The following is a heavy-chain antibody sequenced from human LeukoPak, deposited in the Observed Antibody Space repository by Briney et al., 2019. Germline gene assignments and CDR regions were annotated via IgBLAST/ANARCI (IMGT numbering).Heavy chain of an antibody. V-gene: IGHV5-51*01. D-gene: IGHD2-2*02. J-gene: IGHJ5*02. CDR1: GYRFTSYW. CDR2: IYPGDSDT. CDR3: ARLYCSSTSCYRESNWFDP. Sequence: PGESLKISCKGPGYRFTSYWIGGVRQMPGKGLEWMGIIYPGDSDTTYSPSFQGQVTIPADKSISTAYLQWSSLKASDTAMYYCARLYCSSTSCYRESNWFDPWGQGTLVTVSS.